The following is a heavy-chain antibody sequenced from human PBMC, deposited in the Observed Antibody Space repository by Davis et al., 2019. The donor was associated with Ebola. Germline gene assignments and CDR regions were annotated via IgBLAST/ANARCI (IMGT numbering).Heavy chain of an antibody. D-gene: IGHD6-13*01. J-gene: IGHJ4*02. CDR3: ARVSGYSSSDFDY. V-gene: IGHV1-8*01. Sequence: ASVKVSCKASGYTFTSYDINWVRQATGQGLEWMGWMNPNSGNTGYAQKFQGRVTMTRNTSISTAYMELSRLRSDDTAVYYCARVSGYSSSDFDYWGQGTLVTVSS. CDR2: MNPNSGNT. CDR1: GYTFTSYD.